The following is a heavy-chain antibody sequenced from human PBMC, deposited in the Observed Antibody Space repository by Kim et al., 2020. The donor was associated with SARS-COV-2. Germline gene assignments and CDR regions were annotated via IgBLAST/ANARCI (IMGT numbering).Heavy chain of an antibody. D-gene: IGHD7-27*01. CDR1: GGSISSSSYY. Sequence: SETLSLTCTVSGGSISSSSYYWGWIRQPPGKGLEWIGSIYYSGSTYYNPSLKSRVTISVDTSKNQFSLKLSSVTAADTAVYYCARGNWGTAWYYYGMDVWGQGTTVTVSS. CDR3: ARGNWGTAWYYYGMDV. V-gene: IGHV4-39*01. J-gene: IGHJ6*02. CDR2: IYYSGST.